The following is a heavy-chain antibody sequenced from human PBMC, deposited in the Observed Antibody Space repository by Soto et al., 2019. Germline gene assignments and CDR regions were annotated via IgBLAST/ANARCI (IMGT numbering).Heavy chain of an antibody. CDR3: ARDTASSGYYYGTGYYYYGMYV. V-gene: IGHV3-33*01. CDR2: IWYDGSNK. Sequence: GGSLRLSCAASGFTFSSYGMHWVRQAPGKGLEWVAVIWYDGSNKYYADSVKGRFTISRDNSKNTLYLQMNSLRAEDTAVYYCARDTASSGYYYGTGYYYYGMYVWGQGTRSPSP. D-gene: IGHD3-22*01. CDR1: GFTFSSYG. J-gene: IGHJ6*02.